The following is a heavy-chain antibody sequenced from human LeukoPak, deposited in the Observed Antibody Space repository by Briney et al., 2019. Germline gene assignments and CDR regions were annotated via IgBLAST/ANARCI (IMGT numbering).Heavy chain of an antibody. J-gene: IGHJ2*01. CDR3: ARDLGCSGGSCFHWYFGL. D-gene: IGHD2-15*01. CDR2: ILGSGTGGGT. CDR1: GFTFNTYA. V-gene: IGHV3-23*01. Sequence: PGGSLRLSCVASGFTFNTYAMYWVRQAPGKGLEWVSLILGSGTGGGTYYGDSVKGRFTISRDNSKNTLYLQMNSLRAEDTAIYYCARDLGCSGGSCFHWYFGLWGRGTLVTVSS.